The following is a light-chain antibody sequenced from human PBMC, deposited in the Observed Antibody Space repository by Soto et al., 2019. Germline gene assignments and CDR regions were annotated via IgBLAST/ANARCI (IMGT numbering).Light chain of an antibody. CDR3: QSYDSSTRV. CDR1: SGSIASNY. CDR2: EDN. J-gene: IGLJ3*02. V-gene: IGLV6-57*01. Sequence: NFMLTQPHSVSASPGKTVTISCTRSSGSIASNYVQWYQQRPGSSPTTVIYEDNQRPSGVPDRFFGSIDSSSNSASLTISGLKTEDEADYYCQSYDSSTRVFGGGTKLTDL.